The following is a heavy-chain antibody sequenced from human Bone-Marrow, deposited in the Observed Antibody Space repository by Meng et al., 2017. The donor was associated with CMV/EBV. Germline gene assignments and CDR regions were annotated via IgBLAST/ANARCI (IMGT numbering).Heavy chain of an antibody. V-gene: IGHV3-74*01. Sequence: GESLKISCAASGFTFSSYWMHWVRQAPGKGLVWVSRINRDGSSTSYADSVKGRFTISRDNAKNTLYLQMNSLRAEDTAVYYCARDVHCSSTSCYPHYYYYGMDVWGQGTTVTFSS. CDR2: INRDGSST. D-gene: IGHD2-2*01. J-gene: IGHJ6*02. CDR1: GFTFSSYW. CDR3: ARDVHCSSTSCYPHYYYYGMDV.